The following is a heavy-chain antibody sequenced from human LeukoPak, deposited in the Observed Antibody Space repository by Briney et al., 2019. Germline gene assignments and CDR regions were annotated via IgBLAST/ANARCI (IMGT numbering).Heavy chain of an antibody. CDR3: ARGFSSESYYFDY. J-gene: IGHJ4*02. CDR1: GGSISSYY. Sequence: PSETLSLTCTVSGGSISSYYWSWIRQPAGKGLEWIGRFYSSETTNFNPSLKSRVTMSVDTSRSQLSLKMTSLTAADTAVYYCARGFSSESYYFDYWGQGALVTVSS. CDR2: FYSSETT. V-gene: IGHV4-4*07. D-gene: IGHD1-26*01.